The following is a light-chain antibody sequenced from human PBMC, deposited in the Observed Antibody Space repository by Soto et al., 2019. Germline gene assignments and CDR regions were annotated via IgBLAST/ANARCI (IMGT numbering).Light chain of an antibody. V-gene: IGKV1-9*01. Sequence: DIQLTQSPSFLSASVGDRVTITCRASQGISTYLAWYQQSPGKAPTLLIYAASTLQSGVPSRCSGSGSGTEFTLTISSLQPEDFATYCCQQLYSSPLSFGGGTKGEIK. CDR1: QGISTY. CDR2: AAS. J-gene: IGKJ4*01. CDR3: QQLYSSPLS.